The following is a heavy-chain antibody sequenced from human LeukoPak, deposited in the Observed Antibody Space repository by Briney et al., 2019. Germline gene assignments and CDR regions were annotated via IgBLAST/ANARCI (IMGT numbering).Heavy chain of an antibody. Sequence: PGGSLRLSCAASGFTFSIYAMTWVRQAPGKGLEWVSSISGSGASRYYADSVKGRFTIFRDNSKNTLYLQMNSLRAEDTAVYYCARDKIEGPTKLDYWGQGILVTVSS. CDR2: ISGSGASR. V-gene: IGHV3-23*01. D-gene: IGHD1-1*01. CDR1: GFTFSIYA. J-gene: IGHJ4*02. CDR3: ARDKIEGPTKLDY.